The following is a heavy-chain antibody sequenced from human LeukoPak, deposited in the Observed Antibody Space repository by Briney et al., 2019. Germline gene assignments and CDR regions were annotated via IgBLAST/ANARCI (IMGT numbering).Heavy chain of an antibody. CDR2: IYYSGST. Sequence: SEILSLTCTVSGGYISSSSHYWGWICQPPGKGLEWTGSIYYSGSTYYNPSLKSRVTISVDTSKNQFSLKLSSVTAADTAVYYCARGAFGGYSYGANYYYYSMDVWGQGTTVTVSS. D-gene: IGHD5-18*01. V-gene: IGHV4-39*01. CDR1: GGYISSSSHY. J-gene: IGHJ6*02. CDR3: ARGAFGGYSYGANYYYYSMDV.